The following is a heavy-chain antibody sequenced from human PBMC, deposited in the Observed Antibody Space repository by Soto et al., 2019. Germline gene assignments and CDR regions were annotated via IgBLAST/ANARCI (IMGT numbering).Heavy chain of an antibody. D-gene: IGHD3-22*01. Sequence: QVQLVQSGAEVQKPGSSVKVSCKASGGTFNSYAISWVRHTPGQWLEWMGGLIPILGTPHYVQNFQGRVTIRADESTTTAHMEVGSLRSEDTAVYCCASGDYVDGSGYGAFDFWGQGTLVTVSS. CDR2: LIPILGTP. CDR1: GGTFNSYA. V-gene: IGHV1-69*01. J-gene: IGHJ3*01. CDR3: ASGDYVDGSGYGAFDF.